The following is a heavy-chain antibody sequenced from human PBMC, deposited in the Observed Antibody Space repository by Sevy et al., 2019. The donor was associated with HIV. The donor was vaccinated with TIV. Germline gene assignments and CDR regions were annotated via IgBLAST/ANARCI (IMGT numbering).Heavy chain of an antibody. D-gene: IGHD2-15*01. CDR3: AKGYCSGGSCPRDYYYYGMDV. V-gene: IGHV3-23*01. Sequence: GGSLRLSCAASGFTFSSYAMNWVRQAPGKGLEWVSTIFGSGGGTYYADSVKGRFTISRDNSKNTLYLQMNSLRAEDTAVYFCAKGYCSGGSCPRDYYYYGMDVWGQGTTVTVSS. J-gene: IGHJ6*02. CDR2: IFGSGGGT. CDR1: GFTFSSYA.